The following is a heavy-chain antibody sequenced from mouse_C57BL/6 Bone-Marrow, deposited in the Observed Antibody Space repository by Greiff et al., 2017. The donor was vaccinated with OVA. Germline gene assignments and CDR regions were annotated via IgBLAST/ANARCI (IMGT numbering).Heavy chain of an antibody. V-gene: IGHV1-87*01. CDR1: YTFSRRVH. Sequence: VQLQQSGPELARPWASVKISCQAFYTFSRRVHFAIRDTNYWMQWVKQRPGQGLEWTGAIYPGNGDTSYNQKFKGKATLTADKSSSTADIQHSSLTTADDAVYYYARGGDYGYFDYWGQGTTLTVSS. CDR3: TADDAVYYYARGGDYGYFDY. CDR2: GQGLEWTG. D-gene: IGHD2-13*01. J-gene: IGHJ2*01.